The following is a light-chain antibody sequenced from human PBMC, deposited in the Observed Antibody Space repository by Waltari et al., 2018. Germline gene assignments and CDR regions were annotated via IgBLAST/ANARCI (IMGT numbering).Light chain of an antibody. CDR1: QSVSSSY. CDR3: QQYSSAPNT. Sequence: ELVLTQSPGTLSLSPGERATLSCRASQSVSSSYLAWYRQKPGQPPRLLIYGASSRATGIPDRFSGAGSGTDFTLTISRLEPEDFAMYYCQQYSSAPNTFGQGTKLEIK. V-gene: IGKV3-20*01. CDR2: GAS. J-gene: IGKJ2*01.